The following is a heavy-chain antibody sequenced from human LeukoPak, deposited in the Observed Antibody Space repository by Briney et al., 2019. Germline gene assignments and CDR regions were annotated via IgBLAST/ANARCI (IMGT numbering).Heavy chain of an antibody. D-gene: IGHD4-17*01. CDR1: GGSISSGDYY. J-gene: IGHJ6*02. CDR3: ARHTTTVTSTRLVYYYYGMDV. CDR2: IYYSGST. Sequence: SETLSLTCTVSGGSISSGDYYWSWIRQPPGKGLEWIGYIYYSGSTYYNPSLKSRVTISVDTSKNQFSLKLSSVTAADTAVYYCARHTTTVTSTRLVYYYYGMDVWGQGTTVTVSS. V-gene: IGHV4-30-4*01.